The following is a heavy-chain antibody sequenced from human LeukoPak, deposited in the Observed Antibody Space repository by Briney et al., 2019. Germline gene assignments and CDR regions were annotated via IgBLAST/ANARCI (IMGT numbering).Heavy chain of an antibody. D-gene: IGHD2-15*01. CDR3: AKTLLHYYYYYMDV. V-gene: IGHV3-30*02. J-gene: IGHJ6*03. CDR1: GFTFSSYG. Sequence: PGGSLRLSCAASGFTFSSYGMHWVRQAPGKGLEGVAFIRYDGSNKYHADSVKGRFTISRDNSKNTLNLQMNSLRAEDTAVYYCAKTLLHYYYYYMDVWGKGTTVTVSS. CDR2: IRYDGSNK.